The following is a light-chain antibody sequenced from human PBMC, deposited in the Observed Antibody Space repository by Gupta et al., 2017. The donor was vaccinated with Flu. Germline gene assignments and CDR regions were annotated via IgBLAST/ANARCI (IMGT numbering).Light chain of an antibody. J-gene: IGKJ4*01. CDR2: GAT. CDR3: QQEGSSPQT. Sequence: EIVFTQSAVTLSFSLGETATRSCRARHSVRSRYLAWYQQKPGQAPRLLIYGATSRATGFPDRFSGSGSGTEFTLTISRREPEDFAVYYCQQEGSSPQTVGGGTKVEIK. V-gene: IGKV3-20*01. CDR1: HSVRSRY.